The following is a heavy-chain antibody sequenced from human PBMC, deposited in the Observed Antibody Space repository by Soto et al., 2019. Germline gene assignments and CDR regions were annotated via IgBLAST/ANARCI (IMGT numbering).Heavy chain of an antibody. D-gene: IGHD2-15*01. V-gene: IGHV3-48*01. J-gene: IGHJ4*02. CDR1: GFTFSSYS. CDR3: ARAPDPRQEVGYCSGGSCSEFQIDY. Sequence: GGSLRLSCAASGFTFSSYSMNWVRQAPGKGLEWVSYISSSSSTIYYADSVKGRFTISRDNAKNTLYLQMNSWIAEDTAVYYCARAPDPRQEVGYCSGGSCSEFQIDYWGQGTLVTVSS. CDR2: ISSSSSTI.